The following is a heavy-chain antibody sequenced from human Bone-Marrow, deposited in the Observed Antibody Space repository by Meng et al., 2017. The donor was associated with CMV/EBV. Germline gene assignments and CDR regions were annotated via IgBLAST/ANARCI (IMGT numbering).Heavy chain of an antibody. D-gene: IGHD6-6*01. Sequence: SETLSLTCTVSGGSISSSSYYWGWIRQPPGKGLEWIGSIYYSGSTNYNPSLKSRVTISVDTSKNQFSLKLSSVTAADTAVYYCARRGYSSSSSRNGMDVWGQGTTVTVSS. V-gene: IGHV4-39*07. CDR2: IYYSGST. CDR3: ARRGYSSSSSRNGMDV. J-gene: IGHJ6*02. CDR1: GGSISSSSYY.